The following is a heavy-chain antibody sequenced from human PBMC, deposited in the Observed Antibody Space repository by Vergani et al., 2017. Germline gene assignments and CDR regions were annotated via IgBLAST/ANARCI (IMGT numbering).Heavy chain of an antibody. Sequence: EVQLVESGGGLIQPGGSLRLSCAASGFTVSSNYMSWVRQAPGKGLEWVSAISGSGGSTYYADSVKGRFTISRDNSKNTLYLQMNSLRAEDTAVYYCAKGRWGYFDYWGQGTLVTVSS. CDR2: ISGSGGST. CDR3: AKGRWGYFDY. D-gene: IGHD3-16*01. J-gene: IGHJ4*02. CDR1: GFTVSSNY. V-gene: IGHV3-23*04.